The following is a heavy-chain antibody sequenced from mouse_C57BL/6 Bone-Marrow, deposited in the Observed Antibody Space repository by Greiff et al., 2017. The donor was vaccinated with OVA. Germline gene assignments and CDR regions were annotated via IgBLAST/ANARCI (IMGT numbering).Heavy chain of an antibody. CDR2: IDPETGGP. V-gene: IGHV1-15*01. CDR1: GYTFTDYE. CDR3: TRVGVLRHYWYFYV. Sequence: QVQLQQSGAELVRPGASVTLSCKASGYTFTDYEMHWVKPTPVHGLEWIGAIDPETGGPAYNQKFKGKAILTADKSSSTAYMELRSLSSEDSAFYYCTRVGVLRHYWYFYVWGTGTTVTVSS. D-gene: IGHD1-2*01. J-gene: IGHJ1*03.